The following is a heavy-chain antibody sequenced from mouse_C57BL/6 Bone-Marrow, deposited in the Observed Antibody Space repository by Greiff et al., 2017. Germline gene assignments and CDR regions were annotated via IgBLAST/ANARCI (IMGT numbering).Heavy chain of an antibody. CDR3: ARALITTVVADY. J-gene: IGHJ2*01. Sequence: EVKLVESGGGLVKPGGSLKLSCAASGFTFSSYSMSWVRQTPEKRLEWVANISDGGSYTYYPDNVKGRFTISRDNAKNNLYLQMSHLKSEDTAMYYCARALITTVVADYWGQGTTLTVSS. D-gene: IGHD1-1*01. CDR1: GFTFSSYS. V-gene: IGHV5-4*03. CDR2: ISDGGSYT.